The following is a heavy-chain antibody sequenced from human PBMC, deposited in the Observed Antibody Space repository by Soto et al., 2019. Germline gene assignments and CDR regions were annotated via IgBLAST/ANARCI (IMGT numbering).Heavy chain of an antibody. D-gene: IGHD3-3*01. CDR1: GGSFSGYY. CDR2: INHSGST. J-gene: IGHJ6*02. V-gene: IGHV4-34*01. Sequence: QVQLQQWGAGLLKPSETLSLTCAVYGGSFSGYYWSWIRQPPGKGLEWIGEINHSGSTNYNPSLKSRVTISVDTSKNQFSLKLSSVTAADTAVYYCASDLVFCSGYYNRPSSYGMDVCGQGTTVTVSS. CDR3: ASDLVFCSGYYNRPSSYGMDV.